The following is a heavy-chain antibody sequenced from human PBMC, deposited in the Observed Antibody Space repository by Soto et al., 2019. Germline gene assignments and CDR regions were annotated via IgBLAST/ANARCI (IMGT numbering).Heavy chain of an antibody. D-gene: IGHD2-15*01. V-gene: IGHV3-48*01. J-gene: IGHJ4*01. CDR1: GFTLSAYS. CDR3: CRDAPRLRCGTFLDY. Sequence: EVQLMESGGGLVQPGGSLRLSCAASGFTLSAYSMHWVRQAPGKGLEWVSYISSSSSTIYYADSVRGRFTISRDNAKNLLYLQMNSLRGEETAFLYWCRDAPRLRCGTFLDYLGQGTLVTLPS. CDR2: ISSSSSTI.